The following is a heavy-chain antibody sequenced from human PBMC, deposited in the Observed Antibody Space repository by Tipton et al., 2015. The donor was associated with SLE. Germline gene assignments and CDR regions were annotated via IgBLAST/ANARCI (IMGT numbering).Heavy chain of an antibody. CDR3: ARYTSSYGSGKPIDY. D-gene: IGHD3-10*01. CDR2: TYYRSKWYN. CDR1: GDSVSSNSAA. V-gene: IGHV6-1*01. Sequence: GLVKPSQTLSLTCAISGDSVSSNSAAWNWIRQSPSRGLEWLGRTYYRSKWYNEYVISVKSRITINPDTSKNQFSLQLNSVSPEDTAIYYCARYTSSYGSGKPIDYWGQGTLVTVSS. J-gene: IGHJ4*02.